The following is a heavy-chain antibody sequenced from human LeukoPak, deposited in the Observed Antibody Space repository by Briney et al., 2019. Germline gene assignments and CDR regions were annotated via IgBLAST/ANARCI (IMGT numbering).Heavy chain of an antibody. V-gene: IGHV3-48*01. CDR2: ISSSGSTI. J-gene: IGHJ4*02. CDR3: ARGRDTVVVPAAVDY. Sequence: GGSLRLSCAASGFIFSIYNMNWVRQAPGKGLEWVSYISSSGSTIYYADSVKGRFTISRDNAKNSLSLQMNSLRAEDTALYFCARGRDTVVVPAAVDYWGQGTLVTVSS. CDR1: GFIFSIYN. D-gene: IGHD2-2*01.